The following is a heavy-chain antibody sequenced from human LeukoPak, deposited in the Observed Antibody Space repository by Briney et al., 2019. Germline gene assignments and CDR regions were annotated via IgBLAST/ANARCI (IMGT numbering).Heavy chain of an antibody. J-gene: IGHJ3*02. CDR1: GFTYSSFA. CDR3: AKEFNMNREIIRDAFDI. CDR2: ISYDGSAK. Sequence: GGSLRLSCAASGFTYSSFAMHWVRQAPGKGLEWVAIISYDGSAKYYADSVKGRLTISRDNSKNTLYLQMNSLRAEDTAVYYCAKEFNMNREIIRDAFDIWGQGTMVIVSS. V-gene: IGHV3-30*04. D-gene: IGHD3-3*01.